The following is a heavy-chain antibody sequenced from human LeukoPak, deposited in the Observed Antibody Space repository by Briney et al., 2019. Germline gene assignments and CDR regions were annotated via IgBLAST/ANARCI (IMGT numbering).Heavy chain of an antibody. Sequence: GASVKVSCKASGYTFTGYYMHWVRQAPGQGLEWMGWSNPNSGGTNYAQKFQGRVTMTRDTSISTAYMELSRLRSDDTAVYYCARDRITMVRGANGSWFDPWGQGTLVTVSS. CDR1: GYTFTGYY. V-gene: IGHV1-2*02. CDR3: ARDRITMVRGANGSWFDP. J-gene: IGHJ5*02. D-gene: IGHD3-10*01. CDR2: SNPNSGGT.